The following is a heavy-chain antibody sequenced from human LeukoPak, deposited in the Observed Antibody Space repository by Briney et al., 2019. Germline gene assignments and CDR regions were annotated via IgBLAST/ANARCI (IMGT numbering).Heavy chain of an antibody. Sequence: GGSLRLSCAASGFTFSTYWMTWVRQAPGKGLEWVANIKEDGSREYYVDSVKGRFTISRDNAKNSLYLQMDSLTAEDTAVYYCARDSPGYGAYVSWGQGTLVSASS. D-gene: IGHD5-12*01. CDR1: GFTFSTYW. CDR2: IKEDGSRE. CDR3: ARDSPGYGAYVS. V-gene: IGHV3-7*01. J-gene: IGHJ1*01.